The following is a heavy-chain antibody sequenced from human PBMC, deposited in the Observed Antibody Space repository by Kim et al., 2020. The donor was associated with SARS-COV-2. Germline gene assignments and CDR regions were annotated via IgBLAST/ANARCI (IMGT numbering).Heavy chain of an antibody. D-gene: IGHD3-22*01. V-gene: IGHV4-61*01. CDR1: GGSVSSGSYY. CDR2: IYYSGST. J-gene: IGHJ4*02. Sequence: SETLSLTCTVSGGSVSSGSYYWSWIRQPPGKGLEWIGYIYYSGSTNYNPSLKSRVTISVDTSKNQFSLKLSSVTAADTAVYYCARAYDSSGYYYGSFDYWGQGTLVTVSS. CDR3: ARAYDSSGYYYGSFDY.